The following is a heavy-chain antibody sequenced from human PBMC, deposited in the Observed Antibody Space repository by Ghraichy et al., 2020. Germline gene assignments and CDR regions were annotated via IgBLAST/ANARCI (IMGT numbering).Heavy chain of an antibody. CDR2: IIPIFGTA. V-gene: IGHV1-69*13. J-gene: IGHJ5*02. Sequence: SVKVSCKASGGTFSSYAISWVRQAPGQGLEWMGGIIPIFGTANYAQKFQGRVTITADESTSTAYMELSSLRSEDTAVYYCAREGGAYYYGSGSYYNGNWFDPWGQGTLVTVSS. CDR1: GGTFSSYA. CDR3: AREGGAYYYGSGSYYNGNWFDP. D-gene: IGHD3-10*01.